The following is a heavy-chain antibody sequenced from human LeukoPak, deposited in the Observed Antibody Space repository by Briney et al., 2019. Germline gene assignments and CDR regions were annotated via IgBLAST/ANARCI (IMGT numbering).Heavy chain of an antibody. V-gene: IGHV3-20*04. CDR3: ASGDFSLRGDAFDI. Sequence: GGSLRLPCVASGFNFDDYGMNWVRQAPGKGLEWLSGLNWNGGITGYADSVKGRFTISRDNAKNSLYLQMNSLRADDTALYYCASGDFSLRGDAFDIWGQGTKVTVSS. J-gene: IGHJ3*02. D-gene: IGHD3-10*01. CDR1: GFNFDDYG. CDR2: LNWNGGIT.